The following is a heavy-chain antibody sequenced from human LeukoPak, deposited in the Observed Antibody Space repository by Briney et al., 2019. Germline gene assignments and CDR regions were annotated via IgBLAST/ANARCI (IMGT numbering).Heavy chain of an antibody. CDR3: TRMTTGHDY. V-gene: IGHV4-34*01. CDR1: GVSFNDYY. CDR2: INHSGYT. J-gene: IGHJ4*02. D-gene: IGHD4-17*01. Sequence: SETLSLTCAVSGVSFNDYYWSWVRQTPGKGLEWIGEINHSGYTNDSPSLKSRVTLSIDTSRKQFSLNLRSVTVADTGIYYCTRMTTGHDYWGKGTLVTVSS.